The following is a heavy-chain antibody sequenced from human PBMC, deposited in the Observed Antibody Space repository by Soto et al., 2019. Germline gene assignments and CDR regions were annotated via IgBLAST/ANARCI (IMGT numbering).Heavy chain of an antibody. CDR2: ISANGQGI. CDR1: GFTFSSYA. V-gene: IGHV3-23*01. D-gene: IGHD3-10*02. CDR3: AKDRNYPRAYFHC. J-gene: IGHJ4*02. Sequence: GGSLRLSCAASGFTFSSYALSWVRQAPGKGLEWVSAISANGQGIYYADSVRGRFTISRDNSKNTIFLHMDSLRAEDTAVYYCAKDRNYPRAYFHCWGQGSLVTVSS.